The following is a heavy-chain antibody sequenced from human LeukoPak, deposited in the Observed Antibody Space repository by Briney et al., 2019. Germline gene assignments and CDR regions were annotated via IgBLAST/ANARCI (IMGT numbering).Heavy chain of an antibody. CDR3: ARDEGTGIRGLDY. V-gene: IGHV4-39*07. CDR2: IYYSGST. CDR1: GGSISSSSYY. Sequence: SETLSLTCTVSGGSISSSSYYWGWIRQPPGKGLEWIGSIYYSGSTYYNPSLKSRVTISVDTSKNQFSLKLSSVTAADTAVYYCARDEGTGIRGLDYWGQGTLVTVSS. D-gene: IGHD4-17*01. J-gene: IGHJ4*02.